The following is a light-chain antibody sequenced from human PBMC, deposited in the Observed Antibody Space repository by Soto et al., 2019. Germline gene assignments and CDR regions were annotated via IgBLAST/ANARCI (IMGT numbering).Light chain of an antibody. V-gene: IGLV2-14*01. CDR2: MVS. CDR1: SSDVGNYNY. CDR3: TSPTPGSLYV. Sequence: QSALTQPASVSGSPGQSITISCTGTSSDVGNYNYVSWYQQYPGRVPKLLIYMVSNRPSGVSNRFSGSKSNTASLTISGLQAEDEADYFCTSPTPGSLYVFGTGTQLTVL. J-gene: IGLJ1*01.